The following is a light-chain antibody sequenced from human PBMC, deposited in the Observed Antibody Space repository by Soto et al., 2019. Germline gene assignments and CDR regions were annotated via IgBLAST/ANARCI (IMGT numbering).Light chain of an antibody. CDR2: DNN. CDR3: GTWDSSLIAGV. J-gene: IGLJ2*01. Sequence: QPVLTQPPSVSAAPGQKVTISCSGSSSNIGNNDVAWYQQLPGTAPKLLIYDNNKRPSGIPDRFSASKSGTSATLGITGLQTGDEADYYCGTWDSSLIAGVFGGGTKLTVL. CDR1: SSNIGNND. V-gene: IGLV1-51*01.